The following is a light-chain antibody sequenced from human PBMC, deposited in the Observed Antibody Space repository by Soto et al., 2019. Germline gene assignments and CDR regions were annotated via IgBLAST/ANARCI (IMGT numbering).Light chain of an antibody. CDR3: QQRSNWPPIT. Sequence: EIVLTQSPVTLSLSPGERATLLCRASQSVSGYVAWYQQKPGQAPRLLIYDASNRATGIPARFSGSGSGTDFTLTISSLEPEDFAVYYCQQRSNWPPITFGQGTRLEIK. V-gene: IGKV3-11*01. CDR2: DAS. CDR1: QSVSGY. J-gene: IGKJ5*01.